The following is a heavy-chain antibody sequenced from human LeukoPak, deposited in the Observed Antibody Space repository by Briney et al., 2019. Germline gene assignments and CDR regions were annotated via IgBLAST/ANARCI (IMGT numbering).Heavy chain of an antibody. CDR3: VRDSGGDAYNDYFDS. Sequence: GGSLRLSCAASGFSFNTFAMQWARQAPGEGLGYVSAISSNGDGTYYANSVKGRFTISRDNSKKTLFLQMGSLRAEDMAVYYCVRDSGGDAYNDYFDSWGQGTLVTVSS. V-gene: IGHV3-64*01. D-gene: IGHD5-24*01. J-gene: IGHJ4*02. CDR2: ISSNGDGT. CDR1: GFSFNTFA.